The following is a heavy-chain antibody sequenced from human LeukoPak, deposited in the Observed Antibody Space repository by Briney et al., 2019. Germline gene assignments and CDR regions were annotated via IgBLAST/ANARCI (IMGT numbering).Heavy chain of an antibody. D-gene: IGHD2-2*01. J-gene: IGHJ4*02. CDR1: GFTFDDYA. V-gene: IGHV3-43D*03. Sequence: GGSLRLSCAASGFTFDDYAMHWVRQAPGKGLEWVSLISWDGGSTHYADSVKGRFTISRDNSKNSLYLQMNSLRAEDTALYYCAKDVRGSTSWYGLDYWGQGTLVTVSS. CDR3: AKDVRGSTSWYGLDY. CDR2: ISWDGGST.